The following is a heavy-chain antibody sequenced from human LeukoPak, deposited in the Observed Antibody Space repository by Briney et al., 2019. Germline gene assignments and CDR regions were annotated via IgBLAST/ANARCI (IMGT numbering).Heavy chain of an antibody. Sequence: SETLSLTCAVYGGSFSGYYWSWIRQPPGKGLEWIGEINHSGSTNYNPSLKSRVAISVDTSKNQFSLKLSSVTAADTAVYYCARRVTHWGIHYYYCYMDVWGKGTTVTVSS. CDR3: ARRVTHWGIHYYYCYMDV. J-gene: IGHJ6*03. V-gene: IGHV4-34*01. CDR2: INHSGST. D-gene: IGHD7-27*01. CDR1: GGSFSGYY.